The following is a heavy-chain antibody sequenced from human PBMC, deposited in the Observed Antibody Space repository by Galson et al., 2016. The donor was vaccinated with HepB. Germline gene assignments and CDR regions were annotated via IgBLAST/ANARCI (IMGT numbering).Heavy chain of an antibody. Sequence: SLRLSCAASGFTFSSYSIHWVRQAPGKGLEWVAVISYDGSNKYYADSVKGRFTISRDNSKNTLYLRMNSLRVEDTAQYYCARVLHRAESSGYYDVSYYYYGMDVWGQGTPVTVSS. V-gene: IGHV3-30-3*01. J-gene: IGHJ6*02. CDR1: GFTFSSYS. CDR2: ISYDGSNK. CDR3: ARVLHRAESSGYYDVSYYYYGMDV. D-gene: IGHD6-19*01.